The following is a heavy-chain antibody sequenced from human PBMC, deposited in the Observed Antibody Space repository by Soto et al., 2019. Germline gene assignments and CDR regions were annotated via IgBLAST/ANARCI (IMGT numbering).Heavy chain of an antibody. CDR2: ISRSSTGI. D-gene: IGHD3-10*01. CDR3: ARAVTWGLDV. CDR1: GFTFSLYS. V-gene: IGHV3-48*02. Sequence: EVQLVESGGGLVQPGGSLRLSCAASGFTFSLYSMSWVRQAPGKGLEWVSYISRSSTGIHYADSVKGRFTISRDDATNSMXLXMXXXRDGDTAVYXCARAVTWGLDVWGQGTTVSISS. J-gene: IGHJ6*02.